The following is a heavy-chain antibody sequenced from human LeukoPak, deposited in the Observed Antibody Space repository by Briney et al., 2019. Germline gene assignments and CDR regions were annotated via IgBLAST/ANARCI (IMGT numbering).Heavy chain of an antibody. V-gene: IGHV3-23*01. CDR3: AKGTSSMRNEVVVITNIDY. D-gene: IGHD3-22*01. Sequence: GGSLRLSCAASGFTFSSYAMSWVRQAPGKGLEWVSAISGSGGSTYYADSVKGRFTISRDNSKNTLYLQMNSLRAEDTAVYYCAKGTSSMRNEVVVITNIDYWGQGTLVTVSS. CDR2: ISGSGGST. CDR1: GFTFSSYA. J-gene: IGHJ4*02.